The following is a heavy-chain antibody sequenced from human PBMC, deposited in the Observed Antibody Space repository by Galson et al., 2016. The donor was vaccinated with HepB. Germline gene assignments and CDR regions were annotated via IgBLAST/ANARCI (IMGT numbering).Heavy chain of an antibody. CDR1: GFTFTNYG. CDR2: ISHDGTTT. Sequence: SLRLSCAASGFTFTNYGMHWVRQAPGKGLDWVAVISHDGTTTYSADSVKGRFTISRDNSKHTLYLQMTSLRPEDTAIYYCAGAFDYWGQGILVTVSS. J-gene: IGHJ4*02. V-gene: IGHV3-30*03. CDR3: AGAFDY.